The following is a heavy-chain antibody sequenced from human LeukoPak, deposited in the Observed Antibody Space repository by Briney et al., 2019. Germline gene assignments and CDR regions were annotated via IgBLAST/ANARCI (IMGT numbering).Heavy chain of an antibody. CDR2: IWYDGSNK. CDR1: GFTFSSYG. CDR3: ARDEDSSGWQSFDY. D-gene: IGHD6-19*01. Sequence: GGSLRLACAASGFTFSSYGMHWVRQAPGKGLEWVAVIWYDGSNKYYADSVKGRFTISRDNSKNTLYLQMNSLRAEDTAVYYCARDEDSSGWQSFDYWGQGTLVTVSS. V-gene: IGHV3-33*08. J-gene: IGHJ4*02.